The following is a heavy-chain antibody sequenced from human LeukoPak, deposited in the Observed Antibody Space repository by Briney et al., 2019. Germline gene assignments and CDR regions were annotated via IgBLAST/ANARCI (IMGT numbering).Heavy chain of an antibody. CDR2: ISGSGGST. Sequence: PGGSLRLSCAASGFTFSSYAMSWVRQAPGKGLEWVSAISGSGGSTYYADSVKGRFTISRDNSKNTLYLQMNSLRAEDTAVYYCAKAGASYSDFWSGYWYFDYWGQGTLVTVSS. V-gene: IGHV3-23*01. D-gene: IGHD3-3*01. CDR1: GFTFSSYA. CDR3: AKAGASYSDFWSGYWYFDY. J-gene: IGHJ4*02.